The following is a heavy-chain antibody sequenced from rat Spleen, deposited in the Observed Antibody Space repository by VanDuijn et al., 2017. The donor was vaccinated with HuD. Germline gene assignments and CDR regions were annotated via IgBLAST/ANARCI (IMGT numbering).Heavy chain of an antibody. CDR3: TTQWELYH. CDR1: GFTFSNYY. J-gene: IGHJ2*01. CDR2: ISSGGGGT. D-gene: IGHD5-1*01. V-gene: IGHV5-27*01. Sequence: EVQLVESDGGLVQPGRSLKLSCAASGFTFSNYYMAWVRQAPTKGLEWVAYISSGGGGTNYPDSVKGRFTVSRDNAKSTLYLQMNSLRSEDTATYYCTTQWELYHWGQGVMVTVSS.